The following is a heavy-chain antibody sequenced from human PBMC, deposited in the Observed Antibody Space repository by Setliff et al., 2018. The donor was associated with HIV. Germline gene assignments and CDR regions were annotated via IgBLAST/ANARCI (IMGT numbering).Heavy chain of an antibody. J-gene: IGHJ4*02. D-gene: IGHD1-1*01. CDR2: INHSGST. V-gene: IGHV4-34*01. CDR3: ARESELRRIDS. CDR1: GGSFSSYY. Sequence: SETLSLTCAVYGGSFSSYYWSWIRQPPGKGLEWIGEINHSGSTNYNPSLKSRVTISVDTSKNQFSLKLLSVTDADRAVYYCARESELRRIDSWGQGTLVTVSS.